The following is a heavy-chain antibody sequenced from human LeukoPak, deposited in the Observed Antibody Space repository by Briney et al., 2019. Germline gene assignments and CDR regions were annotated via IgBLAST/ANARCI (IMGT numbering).Heavy chain of an antibody. CDR2: ISSSSSYI. CDR1: GFTFSNAW. V-gene: IGHV3-21*01. CDR3: ARGLGQQLVRDAFDI. J-gene: IGHJ3*02. Sequence: GGSLRLSCAASGFTFSNAWMSWVRQAPGKGLEWVSSISSSSSYIYYADSVKGRFTISRDNAKNSLYLQMNSLRAEDTAVYYCARGLGQQLVRDAFDIWGQGTMVTVSS. D-gene: IGHD6-13*01.